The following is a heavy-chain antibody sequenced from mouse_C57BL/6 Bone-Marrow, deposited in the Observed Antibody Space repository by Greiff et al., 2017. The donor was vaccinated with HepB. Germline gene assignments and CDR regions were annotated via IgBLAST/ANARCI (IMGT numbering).Heavy chain of an antibody. CDR1: GYTFTSSW. V-gene: IGHV1-55*01. CDR3: ARGYYYGSSRYWYFDV. Sequence: QVQLQQPGAELVKPGASVKMSCKASGYTFTSSWITWVKQRPGQGLEWIGDIYPGSGSTNYNEKFKSKATLTVDTSSSTAYMQLSSLTSEDSAVYYCARGYYYGSSRYWYFDVWGTGTTVTVSS. CDR2: IYPGSGST. J-gene: IGHJ1*03. D-gene: IGHD1-1*01.